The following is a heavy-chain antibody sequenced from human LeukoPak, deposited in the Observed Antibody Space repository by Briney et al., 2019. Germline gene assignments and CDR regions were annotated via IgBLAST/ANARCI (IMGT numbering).Heavy chain of an antibody. CDR2: IYYSGST. CDR3: ARHFGSGSYFVPL. D-gene: IGHD1-26*01. V-gene: IGHV4-59*01. J-gene: IGHJ4*02. Sequence: SETLSLTCTVSGGSISSYYWSWIRQPPGKGLEWIGYIYYSGSTNYNPSLKSRVTISVDTSKNQFSLKLSSVTAADTAVYYCARHFGSGSYFVPLWGQGTLVTVSS. CDR1: GGSISSYY.